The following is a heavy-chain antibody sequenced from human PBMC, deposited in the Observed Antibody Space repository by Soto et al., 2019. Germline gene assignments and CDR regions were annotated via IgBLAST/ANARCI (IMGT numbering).Heavy chain of an antibody. D-gene: IGHD3-9*01. CDR1: GGSISSYY. CDR3: ARRHAAYYDILTGFRGGFDP. J-gene: IGHJ5*02. V-gene: IGHV4-59*08. CDR2: IYYSGST. Sequence: QVQLQESGPGLVKPSETLSLTCTVSGGSISSYYWSWIRQPPGKGLEWIGYIYYSGSTNYNPSLKSRVTISVDTSKNQFSLKLSSVTAADTAVYYCARRHAAYYDILTGFRGGFDPWGQGTLVTVSS.